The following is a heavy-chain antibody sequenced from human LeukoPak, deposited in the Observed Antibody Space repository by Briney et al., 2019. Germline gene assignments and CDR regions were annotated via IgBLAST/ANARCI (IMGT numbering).Heavy chain of an antibody. J-gene: IGHJ4*02. CDR2: IYYSGST. Sequence: SETLSLTCTVSGGSISSYYWSWIRQPPGKGLEWIGYIYYSGSTNYNPSLKSRVTISVDTSKNQFSLKLSSVTAADTAVYYCARHRGPHYYDSSGFDYWGQGTLVTVSS. D-gene: IGHD3-22*01. CDR3: ARHRGPHYYDSSGFDY. CDR1: GGSISSYY. V-gene: IGHV4-59*08.